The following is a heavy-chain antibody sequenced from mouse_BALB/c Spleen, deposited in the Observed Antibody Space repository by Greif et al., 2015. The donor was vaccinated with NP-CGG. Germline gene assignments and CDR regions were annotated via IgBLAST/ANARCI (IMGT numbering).Heavy chain of an antibody. CDR3: ARGFTTVVAPDY. J-gene: IGHJ2*01. V-gene: IGHV5-17*02. CDR1: GFTFSSFG. CDR2: ISSGSSTI. Sequence: EVKLMESGGGLVQPGGSRKLSCAASGFTFSSFGMHWVRQAPEKGLEWVAYISSGSSTIYYADTVKGRFTISRDNPKNTLFLQMTSLRSEDTAMYYCARGFTTVVAPDYWGQGTTLTVSS. D-gene: IGHD1-1*01.